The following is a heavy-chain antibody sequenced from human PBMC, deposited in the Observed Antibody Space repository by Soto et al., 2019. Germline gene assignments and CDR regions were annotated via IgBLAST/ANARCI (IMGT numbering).Heavy chain of an antibody. CDR2: IYPGDSDT. J-gene: IGHJ4*02. V-gene: IGHV5-51*01. CDR1: GYSFTSYW. D-gene: IGHD3-22*01. Sequence: GEALKIPRKGSGYSFTSYWIGWVRQMPGKGLEWMGMIYPGDSDTRYSPPFQGQVTISADKSISTAYLQWSSLKASDTAMYYCARMDSSGLGIDYWGQGTLVTVSS. CDR3: ARMDSSGLGIDY.